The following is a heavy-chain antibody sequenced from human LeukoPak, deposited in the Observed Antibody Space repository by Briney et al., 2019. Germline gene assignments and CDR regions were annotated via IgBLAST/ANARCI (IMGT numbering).Heavy chain of an antibody. V-gene: IGHV3-66*01. Sequence: PGGSLRLSCAASGFTVSSNYMSWVRQAPGKGLEWVSVIYSGGSTYYADSVKGRFIISRDNSKNTLYLQMNSLRAEDTAVYYCAREVARQGSGWYLDYWGQGTLVTVSS. J-gene: IGHJ4*02. CDR1: GFTVSSNY. D-gene: IGHD6-19*01. CDR2: IYSGGST. CDR3: AREVARQGSGWYLDY.